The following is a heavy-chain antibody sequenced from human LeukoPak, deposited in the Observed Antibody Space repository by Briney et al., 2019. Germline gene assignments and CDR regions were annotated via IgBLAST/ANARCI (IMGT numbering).Heavy chain of an antibody. CDR2: MSYSGRT. J-gene: IGHJ3*02. Sequence: SETLSLTCTVSGGSISISNYYWGWIRQPPGKGLEWIGSMSYSGRTYYNPSLKTRVTISVDTSKNQFSLKLSSVPAADTAVYYCARSERRLAAARIWGQGTMVTVSS. V-gene: IGHV4-39*07. D-gene: IGHD6-13*01. CDR3: ARSERRLAAARI. CDR1: GGSISISNYY.